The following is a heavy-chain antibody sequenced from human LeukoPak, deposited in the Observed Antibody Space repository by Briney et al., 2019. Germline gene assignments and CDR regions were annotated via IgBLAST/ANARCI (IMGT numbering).Heavy chain of an antibody. V-gene: IGHV5-51*01. Sequence: GESLKISCKGSGYRFTRYWIGWVRQMPGKGLEWMGIIYPGDSDTRYSPSFQGQVTISADKSISTAYLQWSSLKASDTAMYYCARSPAAGTVYFDYWGQGTLVTVSS. CDR3: ARSPAAGTVYFDY. J-gene: IGHJ4*02. CDR1: GYRFTRYW. D-gene: IGHD6-13*01. CDR2: IYPGDSDT.